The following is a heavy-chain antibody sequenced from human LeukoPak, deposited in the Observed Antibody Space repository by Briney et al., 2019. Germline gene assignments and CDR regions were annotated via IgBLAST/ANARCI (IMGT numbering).Heavy chain of an antibody. J-gene: IGHJ4*02. CDR1: GFTFSSYW. CDR3: AKGPDVLRFLEWPIPYDY. D-gene: IGHD3-3*01. Sequence: PGGSLRLSCAASGFTFSSYWMSWVRQAPGKGLEWVANIKQDGSEKYYVDSVKGRFTISRDNSKNTLYLQMNSLRAEDTAVYYCAKGPDVLRFLEWPIPYDYWGQGTLVTVSS. CDR2: IKQDGSEK. V-gene: IGHV3-7*03.